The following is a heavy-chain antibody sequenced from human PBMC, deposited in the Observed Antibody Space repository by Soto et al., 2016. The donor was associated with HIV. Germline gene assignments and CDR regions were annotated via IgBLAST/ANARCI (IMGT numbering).Heavy chain of an antibody. CDR1: GFTFSNYW. D-gene: IGHD4-17*01. CDR3: TRDRDRYGDYDY. CDR2: IYDDGSST. J-gene: IGHJ4*02. Sequence: EVQLVESGGGLVQPGGSLTLSCATSGFTFSNYWMHWVRQTPGKGLVWVSRIYDDGSSTTYADPVKGRFTISRDNAKNTLYLQMNSLRAEDTAVYYCTRDRDRYGDYDYWGQGTLVTVSS. V-gene: IGHV3-74*03.